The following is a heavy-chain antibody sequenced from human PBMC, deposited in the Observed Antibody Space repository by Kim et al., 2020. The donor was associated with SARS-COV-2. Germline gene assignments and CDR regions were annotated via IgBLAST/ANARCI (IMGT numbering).Heavy chain of an antibody. V-gene: IGHV3-23*01. D-gene: IGHD2-15*01. Sequence: YHDSGTGRLTISRDTSKKPLYLQMNGLRAEDTAVYYCAKAQDTGGMDVWGQGTTVTVSS. CDR3: AKAQDTGGMDV. J-gene: IGHJ6*02.